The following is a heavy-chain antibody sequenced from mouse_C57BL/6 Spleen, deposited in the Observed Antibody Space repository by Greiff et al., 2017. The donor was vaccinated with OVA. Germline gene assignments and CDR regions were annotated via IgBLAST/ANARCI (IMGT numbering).Heavy chain of an antibody. CDR1: GFTFSDYY. CDR2: INYDGSST. D-gene: IGHD2-4*01. Sequence: DVKLVESEGGLVQPGSSMKLSCTASGFTFSDYYMAWVRQVPEKGLEWVANINYDGSSTYYLDSLKSRFIISRDNAKNILYLQMSSLKSEDTATYYCARDGDYDYGYWYCDVWGTGTTVTVSS. CDR3: ARDGDYDYGYWYCDV. V-gene: IGHV5-16*01. J-gene: IGHJ1*03.